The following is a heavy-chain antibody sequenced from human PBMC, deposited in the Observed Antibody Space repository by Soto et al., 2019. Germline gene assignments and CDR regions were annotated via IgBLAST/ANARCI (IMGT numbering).Heavy chain of an antibody. D-gene: IGHD3-22*01. Sequence: SDTLSLTCTASGDSIYSYYWIWTLQPPGKGLEWIGYIYYSGSTNYNPSLKSRVTISVDTSKNQFSLKLSSVTAADTAVYYCARAIEGYYYDSLGRDWFDPWGQGTLVTVSS. V-gene: IGHV4-59*07. J-gene: IGHJ5*02. CDR1: GDSIYSYY. CDR3: ARAIEGYYYDSLGRDWFDP. CDR2: IYYSGST.